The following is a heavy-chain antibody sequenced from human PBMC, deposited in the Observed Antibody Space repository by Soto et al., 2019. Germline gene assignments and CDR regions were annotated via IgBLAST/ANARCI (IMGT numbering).Heavy chain of an antibody. D-gene: IGHD3-22*01. V-gene: IGHV3-30-3*01. CDR3: ARDYYDSSGYLGAEYFQH. Sequence: GGSLRLSCVASGFTFSSYAMHWVRQAPGKGLEWVAVISYDGSNKYYADSVKGRFTISRDNSKNTLYLQMNSLRAEDTAVYYCARDYYDSSGYLGAEYFQHWGQGTLVTVSS. CDR1: GFTFSSYA. CDR2: ISYDGSNK. J-gene: IGHJ1*01.